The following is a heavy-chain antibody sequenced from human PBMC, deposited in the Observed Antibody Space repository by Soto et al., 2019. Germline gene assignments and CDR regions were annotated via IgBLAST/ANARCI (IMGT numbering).Heavy chain of an antibody. CDR3: ARDRYGNWNSYNWFEP. CDR1: GGSFSGYY. V-gene: IGHV4-34*01. Sequence: SETLSLTCAVYGGSFSGYYWSCIRQPPGKGLEWIGEINHSGSTNYNPSLKSRVTISVDTSKNQFSLKLSSVTAADTAVYYCARDRYGNWNSYNWFEPWGQGTMVTVSS. D-gene: IGHD1-7*01. J-gene: IGHJ5*02. CDR2: INHSGST.